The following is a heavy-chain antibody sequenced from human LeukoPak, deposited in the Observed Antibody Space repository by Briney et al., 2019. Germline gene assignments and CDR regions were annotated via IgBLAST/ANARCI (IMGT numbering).Heavy chain of an antibody. CDR1: GDTFSEYA. CDR2: IIPIFGTA. J-gene: IGHJ4*02. CDR3: ARGPRIAVAGPSYFDY. V-gene: IGHV1-69*06. D-gene: IGHD6-19*01. Sequence: ASVKVSCKASGDTFSEYAISWVRQAPGQGLEWMGGIIPIFGTANYAQKFQGRVTITADKSTSTAYMELSSLRSEDTAVYYCARGPRIAVAGPSYFDYWGQGTLVTVSS.